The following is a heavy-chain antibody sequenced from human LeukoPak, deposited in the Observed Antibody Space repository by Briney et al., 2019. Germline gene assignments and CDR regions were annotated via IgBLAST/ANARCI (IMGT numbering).Heavy chain of an antibody. CDR1: GFTFDDYG. J-gene: IGHJ4*02. V-gene: IGHV3-20*04. D-gene: IGHD3-9*01. CDR2: INWNGGST. CDR3: ARVDFDILTGYYSVPTYYFDY. Sequence: GGSLRLSCAASGFTFDDYGMSWVRQAPGKGLEWVSGINWNGGSTGYADSVKGRFTISRDNAKNSLYLQMNSLRAEDTALYYCARVDFDILTGYYSVPTYYFDYWGQGTLVTVSS.